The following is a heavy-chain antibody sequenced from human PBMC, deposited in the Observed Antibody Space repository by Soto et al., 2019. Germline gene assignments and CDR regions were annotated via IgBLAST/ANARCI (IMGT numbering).Heavy chain of an antibody. V-gene: IGHV4-39*01. CDR3: AKQTRGTVVTRGYYYGMDV. J-gene: IGHJ6*02. CDR2: IYYSGST. D-gene: IGHD2-21*02. Sequence: LSLTCTVSGGSISSSSYYWGWIRQPPGKGLEWIGSIYYSGSTYYNPSLKSRVTISVDTSKNQFSLKLSSVTAADTAVYYCAKQTRGTVVTRGYYYGMDVWGQGTTVTVSS. CDR1: GGSISSSSYY.